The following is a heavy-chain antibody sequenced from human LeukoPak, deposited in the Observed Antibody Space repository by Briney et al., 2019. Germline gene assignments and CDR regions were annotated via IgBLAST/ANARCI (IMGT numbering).Heavy chain of an antibody. V-gene: IGHV4-59*08. CDR3: ARRVLEARASSPSNWLDP. J-gene: IGHJ5*02. D-gene: IGHD1-26*01. CDR2: IYYSGGGT. Sequence: SETLSLTCTVSGDSVTTYSWNWVRQLPGKGLGWIGRIYYSGGGTNYNPSLKSRVAISIDASKNQFSLKLNSVTAADTAVYYCARRVLEARASSPSNWLDPWGQGTLVTVSS. CDR1: GDSVTTYS.